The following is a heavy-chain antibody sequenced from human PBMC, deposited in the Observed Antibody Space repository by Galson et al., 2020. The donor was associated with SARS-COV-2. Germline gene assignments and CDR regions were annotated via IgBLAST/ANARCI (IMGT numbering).Heavy chain of an antibody. V-gene: IGHV1-58*01. CDR1: GFTFSTSA. CDR2: IVVGTGNT. Sequence: SVKVSCKASGFTFSTSAVQWVRQARGQRLEWIGWIVVGTGNTNYAQKFQERVTITRDMSTSTVYMDLSSLRSEDTAVFYCAAILRAGATHYWGQGTLVTVSS. D-gene: IGHD1-26*01. CDR3: AAILRAGATHY. J-gene: IGHJ4*02.